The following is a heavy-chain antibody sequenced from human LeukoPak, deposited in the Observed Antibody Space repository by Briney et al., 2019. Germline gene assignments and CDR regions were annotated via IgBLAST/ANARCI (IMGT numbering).Heavy chain of an antibody. CDR3: ARGTSGGYFDY. J-gene: IGHJ4*02. Sequence: PGGSLRLSCAASGFTFSSFWIHWVRQVPGKGLVWVSRINSDGFSTSYADSVKGRFTISRDNAKNTLYLQMNSLRAEDNAVYYCARGTSGGYFDYWGQGTLVTVSS. D-gene: IGHD1-26*01. CDR2: INSDGFST. V-gene: IGHV3-74*01. CDR1: GFTFSSFW.